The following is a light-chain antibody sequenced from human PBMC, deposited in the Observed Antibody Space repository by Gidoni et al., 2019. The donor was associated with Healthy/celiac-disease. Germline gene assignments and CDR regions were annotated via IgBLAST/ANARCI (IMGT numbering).Light chain of an antibody. Sequence: SYVLTQPPSESVAPGKTARITCGGNNSGSKSVNWYQQKPGQAPVLVIYYDSDRPSGIPERFSGSNSGNTATLTISRVEAGDEADYYCQVWDSSSDQLYVFGTGTKVTVL. V-gene: IGLV3-21*04. CDR2: YDS. CDR3: QVWDSSSDQLYV. CDR1: NSGSKS. J-gene: IGLJ1*01.